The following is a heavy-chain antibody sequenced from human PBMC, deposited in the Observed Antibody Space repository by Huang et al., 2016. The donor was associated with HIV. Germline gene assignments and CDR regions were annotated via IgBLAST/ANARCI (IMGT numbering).Heavy chain of an antibody. CDR3: AREVMVRGVVGYDAFDI. CDR1: GFPFDDYG. J-gene: IGHJ3*02. Sequence: EVQLVESGGGLVQPGRALSLLCAASGFPFDDYGMHWVRQGGGKGVEWVLGRSGNSGNVGYADSVKGRFTISRDNAKNSLYLKMSSLRAEDTALYYCAREVMVRGVVGYDAFDIWGQGTMVTVSS. D-gene: IGHD3-10*01. CDR2: RSGNSGNV. V-gene: IGHV3-9*01.